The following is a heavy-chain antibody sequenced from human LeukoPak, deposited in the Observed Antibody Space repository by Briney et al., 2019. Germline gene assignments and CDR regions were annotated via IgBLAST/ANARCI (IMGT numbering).Heavy chain of an antibody. V-gene: IGHV1-18*01. CDR1: GYTFTSYG. J-gene: IGHJ4*02. D-gene: IGHD3-22*01. CDR2: ISAYSGNT. Sequence: ASVKVSCKASGYTFTSYGISWVRQAPGQGLEWMGWISAYSGNTNYAQKLQGRVTMTTDTSTSTAYMELRSLRSDDTAVYYCARDPHYYDSSGSLGFWGQGTLVTVSS. CDR3: ARDPHYYDSSGSLGF.